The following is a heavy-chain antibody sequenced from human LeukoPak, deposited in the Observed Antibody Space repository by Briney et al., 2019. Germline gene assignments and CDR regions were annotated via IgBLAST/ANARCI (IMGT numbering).Heavy chain of an antibody. Sequence: PSETLSLTCAVYGGSFSGYYWSWIRQPPGKGLEWIGEINHSGSTNYNPSLKSRVTISVDTSKNQFSLKLSSVTAADTAVYYCAGRSDIVVVVAATSAFDIWGQGTMVTVSS. J-gene: IGHJ3*02. CDR1: GGSFSGYY. D-gene: IGHD2-15*01. CDR2: INHSGST. CDR3: AGRSDIVVVVAATSAFDI. V-gene: IGHV4-34*01.